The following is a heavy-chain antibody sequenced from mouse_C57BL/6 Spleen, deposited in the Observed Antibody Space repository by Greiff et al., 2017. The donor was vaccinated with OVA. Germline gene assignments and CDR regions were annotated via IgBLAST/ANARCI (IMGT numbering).Heavy chain of an antibody. CDR3: ARNRYYYGSSYYFDY. J-gene: IGHJ2*01. Sequence: VQLQQSGPVLVKHGASVKMSCKASGYTFTDYYMNWVKQSHGKSLEWIGVINPYNGGTSYNQKFKGKATLTVDKSSSTAYMELNSLTSEDSAVYYCARNRYYYGSSYYFDYWGQGTTLTVSS. D-gene: IGHD1-1*01. CDR1: GYTFTDYY. V-gene: IGHV1-19*01. CDR2: INPYNGGT.